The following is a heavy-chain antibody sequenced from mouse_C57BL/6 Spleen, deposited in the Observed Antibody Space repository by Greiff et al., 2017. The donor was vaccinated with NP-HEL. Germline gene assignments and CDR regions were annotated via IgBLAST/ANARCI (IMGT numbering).Heavy chain of an antibody. CDR2: IDPSDSYT. CDR1: GYTFTSYW. CDR3: ANLLLRHFDV. V-gene: IGHV1-69*01. D-gene: IGHD1-1*01. Sequence: QVQLQQSGAELVMPGASVKLSCKASGYTFTSYWMHWVKQRPGQGLEWIGEIDPSDSYTNYNQKFKGKSTLTVDKSSSTAYMQLSSLTSEDSAVYYCANLLLRHFDVWGTGTTVTVSS. J-gene: IGHJ1*03.